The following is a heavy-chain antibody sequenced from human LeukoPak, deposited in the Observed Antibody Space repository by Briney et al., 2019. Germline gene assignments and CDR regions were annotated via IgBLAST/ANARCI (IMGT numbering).Heavy chain of an antibody. Sequence: PGESLKISCKGSGYSFTSYWIGWVRQMPGKGLEWMGIIYPGDSDTRYSPSFQGQVTISADKSISTAYLQWSSLKASDTAMYYCARHNIAAAGGDLYYYYGMDVWGQGTTVTVSS. CDR1: GYSFTSYW. D-gene: IGHD6-13*01. J-gene: IGHJ6*02. CDR3: ARHNIAAAGGDLYYYYGMDV. V-gene: IGHV5-51*01. CDR2: IYPGDSDT.